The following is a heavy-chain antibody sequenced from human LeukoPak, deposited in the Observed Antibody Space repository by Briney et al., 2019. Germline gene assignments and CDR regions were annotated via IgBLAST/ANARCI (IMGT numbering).Heavy chain of an antibody. Sequence: LPGGSLRLSCAASGCTFSTYVMNWFRQAPGKGLEWVSTISVGAEYIFYADSVKGRFTISRDDSNNALYLQMHSLRAEDTALYYCASGPPFLKYFEYWGQGTLVTVSS. CDR3: ASGPPFLKYFEY. CDR2: ISVGAEYI. CDR1: GCTFSTYV. V-gene: IGHV3-23*01. D-gene: IGHD3-3*01. J-gene: IGHJ4*02.